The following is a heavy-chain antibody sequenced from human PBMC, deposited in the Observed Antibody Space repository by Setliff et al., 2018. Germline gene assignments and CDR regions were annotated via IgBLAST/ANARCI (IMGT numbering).Heavy chain of an antibody. CDR3: ARVANYYDSSGYYYNITDFDY. D-gene: IGHD3-22*01. J-gene: IGHJ4*02. CDR2: IFYGGST. V-gene: IGHV4-39*07. CDR1: GASISSSSYY. Sequence: SETLSLTCTVSGASISSSSYYWAWIRQPPGRGLELIGSIFYGGSTYYNPSLKSRVTISVDTSKNQFSLKLSSVTAADTAVYYCARVANYYDSSGYYYNITDFDYCVQGTLVTVAS.